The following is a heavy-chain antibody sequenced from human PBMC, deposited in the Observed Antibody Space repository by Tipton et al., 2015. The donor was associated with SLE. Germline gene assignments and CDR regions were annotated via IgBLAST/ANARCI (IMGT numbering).Heavy chain of an antibody. V-gene: IGHV4-4*09. CDR2: IYTSGST. CDR1: GGSISSYY. CDR3: ARHQSYYDFWSGLDAFDI. D-gene: IGHD3-3*01. J-gene: IGHJ3*02. Sequence: TLSLTCTVSGGSISSYYWSWIRQPPGKGLEWIGYIYTSGSTNYNPSLKSRVTISVDTSKNQFSLKLSSVTAADTAVYYCARHQSYYDFWSGLDAFDIWGQGTMVTVSS.